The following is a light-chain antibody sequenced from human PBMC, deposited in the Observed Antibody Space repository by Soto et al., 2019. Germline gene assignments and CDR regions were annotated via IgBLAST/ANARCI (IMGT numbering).Light chain of an antibody. V-gene: IGKV3-11*01. Sequence: EIVLTPSPATLSLSPVERATLSCRASQYVSSFLAWYQQKAGQAPRLLIYDASNRATGIAARFSGSGSGTEFTLTISGLQSEDFATYYCQQYNNWPVTFGGGTKVDIK. CDR3: QQYNNWPVT. CDR1: QYVSSF. CDR2: DAS. J-gene: IGKJ4*01.